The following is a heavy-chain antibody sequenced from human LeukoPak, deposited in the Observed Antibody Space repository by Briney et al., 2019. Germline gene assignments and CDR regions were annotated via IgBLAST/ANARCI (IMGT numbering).Heavy chain of an antibody. CDR1: GGSFSGYY. D-gene: IGHD3-10*01. J-gene: IGHJ5*02. V-gene: IGHV4-34*01. Sequence: PSETLSLTCAVYGGSFSGYYWSWIRQPPGKGLDWIGEINHSGSTNYNPSLKSRVTISVDTSKNQFSLKLSSVTAADTTVYYCARGSSGLLLWFGELSLSQNWFDPWGQGTLVTVSS. CDR3: ARGSSGLLLWFGELSLSQNWFDP. CDR2: INHSGST.